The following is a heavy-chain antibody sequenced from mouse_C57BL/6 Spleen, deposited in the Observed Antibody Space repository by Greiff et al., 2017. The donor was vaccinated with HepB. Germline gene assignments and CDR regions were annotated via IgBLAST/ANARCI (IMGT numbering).Heavy chain of an antibody. CDR3: ARGDCGSSYNWYFDV. J-gene: IGHJ1*03. D-gene: IGHD1-1*01. V-gene: IGHV1-61*01. CDR1: GYTFTSYW. CDR2: IYPSDSET. Sequence: QVQLQQPGAELVRPGSSVKLSCKASGYTFTSYWMDWVKQRPGQGLEWIGNIYPSDSETHYNQKFKDKATLTVDKSSSTAYMQLSSLTSEDSAVYYCARGDCGSSYNWYFDVWGTGTTVTVSS.